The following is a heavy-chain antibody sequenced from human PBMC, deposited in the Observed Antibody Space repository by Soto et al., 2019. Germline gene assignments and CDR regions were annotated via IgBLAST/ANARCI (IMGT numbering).Heavy chain of an antibody. J-gene: IGHJ6*01. CDR2: IIPLLGLT. V-gene: IGHV1-69*02. CDR3: SGVPELLDGLYVYGMDV. D-gene: IGHD2-15*01. CDR1: GASFSSSS. Sequence: GASFSSSSISWVRQAPGQGLEWVGRIIPLLGLTKYAQKFQGRVTITADKSTSMAYMELSSLKSEDTDMYYCSGVPELLDGLYVYGMDV.